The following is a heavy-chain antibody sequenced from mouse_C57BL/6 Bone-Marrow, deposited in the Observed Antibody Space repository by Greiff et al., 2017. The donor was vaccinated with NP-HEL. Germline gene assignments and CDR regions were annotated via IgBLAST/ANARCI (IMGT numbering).Heavy chain of an antibody. Sequence: QVQLQQPGAELVKPGASVKLSCKASGYTFTSYWMHWVKQRPGQGLEWIGMIHPNSGSTNYNEKFKSKATLTVDKSSSTAYMQLSSLTSEDSAVYYCARADGYDRGAWFAYWGQGTLVTVAA. CDR2: IHPNSGST. D-gene: IGHD2-2*01. V-gene: IGHV1-64*01. J-gene: IGHJ3*01. CDR1: GYTFTSYW. CDR3: ARADGYDRGAWFAY.